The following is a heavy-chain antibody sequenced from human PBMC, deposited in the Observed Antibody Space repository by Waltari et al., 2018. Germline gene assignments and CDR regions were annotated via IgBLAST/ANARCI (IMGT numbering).Heavy chain of an antibody. CDR1: GGTFSSYT. CDR3: ARTRPPLYDSSGYDNYFDY. J-gene: IGHJ4*02. Sequence: QVQLVQSGAEVKKPGSSVKVSCKASGGTFSSYTISWVRKAPGQGLEWRGRNTPIRGTSNYHQSVQGGVTITADKSTSTAYMERSSLRSEDTAVYYCARTRPPLYDSSGYDNYFDYWGQGTLVTVSS. CDR2: NTPIRGTS. D-gene: IGHD3-22*01. V-gene: IGHV1-69*08.